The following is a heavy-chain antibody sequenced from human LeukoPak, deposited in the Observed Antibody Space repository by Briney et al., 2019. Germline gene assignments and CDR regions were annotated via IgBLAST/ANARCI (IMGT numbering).Heavy chain of an antibody. CDR1: GFTFSSYS. V-gene: IGHV3-21*01. CDR2: ISSSSSYI. CDR3: ARDFRYYYGSGSYYNRYYYYGMDV. D-gene: IGHD3-10*01. Sequence: KSGGSLRLSCAASGFTFSSYSMNWVRQAPGKGLEWVSSISSSSSYIYYADSVKGRFTISRDNAKNSLYLQMNSLRAEDTAVYYCARDFRYYYGSGSYYNRYYYYGMDVWGQGTTVTVSS. J-gene: IGHJ6*02.